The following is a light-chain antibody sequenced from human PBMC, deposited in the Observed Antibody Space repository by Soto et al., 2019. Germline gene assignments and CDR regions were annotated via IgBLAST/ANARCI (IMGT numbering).Light chain of an antibody. CDR2: STS. Sequence: DIQMTQSPSSLSASVGDRVTITCRLSQSVNTFLNWYQQKPGKAPHLLISSTSTLRGGVPSRFSGSGSGTEFTLTISSLQPEDFASYYCQQSYTTPWTFGQGTRVDIK. CDR1: QSVNTF. J-gene: IGKJ1*01. CDR3: QQSYTTPWT. V-gene: IGKV1-39*01.